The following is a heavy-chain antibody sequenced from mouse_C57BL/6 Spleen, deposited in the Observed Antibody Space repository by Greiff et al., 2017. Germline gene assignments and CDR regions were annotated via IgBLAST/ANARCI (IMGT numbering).Heavy chain of an antibody. D-gene: IGHD4-1*01. CDR1: GFTFSDYG. Sequence: DVMLVESGGGLVKPGGSLKLSCAASGFTFSDYGMHWVRQAPEKGLEWVAYISSGSSTIYYADTVKGRFTISRDNAKNTLFLQMTSLRSEDTAMYYCARGGTKRYFDVWGTGTTVTVSS. CDR2: ISSGSSTI. J-gene: IGHJ1*03. V-gene: IGHV5-17*01. CDR3: ARGGTKRYFDV.